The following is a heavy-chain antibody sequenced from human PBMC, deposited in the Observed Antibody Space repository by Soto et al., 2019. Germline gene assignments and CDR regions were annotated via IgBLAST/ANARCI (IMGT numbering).Heavy chain of an antibody. CDR2: ISLYSDGT. CDR3: ARVVPGAEAWFGP. CDR1: GYTFSNYG. Sequence: QVQLVQSGGEVKRPGASVKVSCKTSGYTFSNYGITWVRQAPGQPLEWLGWISLYSDGTNYAQKFQGRVSMTTDTSTTTAYMGLRSLRPDDTXXXXXARVVPGAEAWFGPWGQGTLVTVSS. J-gene: IGHJ5*02. D-gene: IGHD2-2*01. V-gene: IGHV1-18*01.